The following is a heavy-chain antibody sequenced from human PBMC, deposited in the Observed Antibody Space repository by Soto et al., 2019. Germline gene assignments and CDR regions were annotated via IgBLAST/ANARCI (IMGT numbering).Heavy chain of an antibody. CDR3: ASGGSCYSRYCYFDY. Sequence: SETLSLTCTVSGGSISSHYWSWIRQPPGKGLEWIGYIYYSGSTNYNPSLKSRVTISVDTSKNQFSLKLSSVTAADTAVYYCASGGSCYSRYCYFDYWGQGTLVTVSS. CDR1: GGSISSHY. V-gene: IGHV4-59*11. CDR2: IYYSGST. D-gene: IGHD2-15*01. J-gene: IGHJ4*02.